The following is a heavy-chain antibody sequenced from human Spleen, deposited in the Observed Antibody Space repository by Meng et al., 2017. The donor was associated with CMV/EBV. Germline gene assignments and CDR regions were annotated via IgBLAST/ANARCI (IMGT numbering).Heavy chain of an antibody. CDR1: GFTFRNAW. CDR2: ISMSGSTI. D-gene: IGHD2-8*01. Sequence: GGSLRLSCAASGFTFRNAWMTWVRQAPGKGLDWVSYISMSGSTIYYADSVKGRFTISRDNAKNSLYLQMNSLRVEDTAVYYCARDTSGALDYWGQGTLVTVSS. J-gene: IGHJ4*02. CDR3: ARDTSGALDY. V-gene: IGHV3-48*03.